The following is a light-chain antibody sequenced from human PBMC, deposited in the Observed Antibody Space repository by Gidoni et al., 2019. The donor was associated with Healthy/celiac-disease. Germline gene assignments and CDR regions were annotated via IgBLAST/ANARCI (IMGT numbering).Light chain of an antibody. CDR1: QSISSY. CDR2: AAS. CDR3: QQSYSTPRT. J-gene: IGKJ1*01. Sequence: IQMTQSPSSLSASVGDRVTITCRASQSISSYLNWYQQKPGNAPKLLIYAASSLQIGVPSRFSGSGSGTDFTLTISSLQPEDFATYYCQQSYSTPRTFGQGTKVEIK. V-gene: IGKV1-39*01.